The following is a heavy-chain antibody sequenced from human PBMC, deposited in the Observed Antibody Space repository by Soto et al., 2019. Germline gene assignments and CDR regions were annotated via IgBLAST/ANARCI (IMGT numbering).Heavy chain of an antibody. J-gene: IGHJ3*02. D-gene: IGHD6-13*01. CDR2: IIPIFSTT. V-gene: IGHV1-69*12. CDR1: GGTFSNHA. CDR3: AREVAADGTFREDVFDI. Sequence: QVHLVQSGAEVKKPGSSVKVSCKAPGGTFSNHAINWVRQAPGQGLEWMGRIIPIFSTTNYAQKFQGRVTMTADESTITAYLELSSLKQDDTAVYYCAREVAADGTFREDVFDIWARGHWSPSLQ.